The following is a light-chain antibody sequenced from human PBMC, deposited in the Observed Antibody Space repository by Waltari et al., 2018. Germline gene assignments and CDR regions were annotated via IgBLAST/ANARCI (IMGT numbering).Light chain of an antibody. V-gene: IGKV3-20*01. CDR2: GAS. CDR1: QSVSRA. CDR3: QHYVRLPAT. Sequence: EIVLTQSPGRLSASPGERVTLSCRASQSVSRALAWNQQKPGQAPRLLIFGASNRATGIPDRFSGSGSETDFSLTISRLEPEDFAVYYCQHYVRLPATFGRGTKVEIK. J-gene: IGKJ1*01.